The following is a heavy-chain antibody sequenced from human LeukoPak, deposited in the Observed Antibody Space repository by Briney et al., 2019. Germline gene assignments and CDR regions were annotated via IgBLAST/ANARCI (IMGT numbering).Heavy chain of an antibody. Sequence: KPGGSLRLSCAASGFLFSSYSMNWVRQAPGKGLEWVSSISATTGYIFYADSVKGRFTISRDNTKNSLYLQMNSLRAEDTAVYYCTRVSCSGASCSDYWGQGTLVTVSS. V-gene: IGHV3-21*01. CDR1: GFLFSSYS. D-gene: IGHD2-15*01. CDR3: TRVSCSGASCSDY. J-gene: IGHJ4*02. CDR2: ISATTGYI.